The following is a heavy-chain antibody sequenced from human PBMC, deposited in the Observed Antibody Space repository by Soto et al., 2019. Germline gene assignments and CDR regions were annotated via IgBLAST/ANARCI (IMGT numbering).Heavy chain of an antibody. CDR3: ANSLPLRKNLLSKGNWFDP. Sequence: EVQLLESGGGLVQHGGSLRLSCAASGFTFSSYAMSWVRQAPGKGLEWVSAISGSGGSTYYADSVKGRFTISRDNSKNTLYLQMNSLRAEDTAVYYCANSLPLRKNLLSKGNWFDPWGQGTLVTVSS. D-gene: IGHD3-16*02. CDR1: GFTFSSYA. J-gene: IGHJ5*02. V-gene: IGHV3-23*01. CDR2: ISGSGGST.